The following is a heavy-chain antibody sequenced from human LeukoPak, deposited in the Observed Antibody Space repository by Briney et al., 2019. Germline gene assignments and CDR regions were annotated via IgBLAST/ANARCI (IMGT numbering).Heavy chain of an antibody. Sequence: GGSLRLSCAASGFTFSSYSMNWVRQAPGKGLEWVSSISSSSSYIYYADSVKGRFTISRDNSKNTLYLQMNSLRAEDTAVYYCARALAVAGYFDYWGQGTLVTVSS. CDR2: ISSSSSYI. V-gene: IGHV3-21*01. CDR3: ARALAVAGYFDY. J-gene: IGHJ4*02. CDR1: GFTFSSYS. D-gene: IGHD6-19*01.